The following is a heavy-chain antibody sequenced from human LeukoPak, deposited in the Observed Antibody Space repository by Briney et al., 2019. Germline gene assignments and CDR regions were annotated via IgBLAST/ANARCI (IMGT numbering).Heavy chain of an antibody. Sequence: SQTLSLTCTVSGGSISSGDYYWSWIRQPPGKGLEWIGYIYYSGSTYHNPSLKSRVTISVDTSKNQVSLKLSSVTAADTAVYYCARAKKEYCSSTSCYKDDYWGQGTLVTVSS. J-gene: IGHJ4*02. CDR3: ARAKKEYCSSTSCYKDDY. CDR2: IYYSGST. V-gene: IGHV4-30-4*08. D-gene: IGHD2-2*02. CDR1: GGSISSGDYY.